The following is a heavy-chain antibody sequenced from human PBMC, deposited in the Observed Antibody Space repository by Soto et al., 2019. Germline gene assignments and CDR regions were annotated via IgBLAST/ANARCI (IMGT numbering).Heavy chain of an antibody. CDR1: GGTFSSYA. J-gene: IGHJ4*02. CDR2: IIPIFGTA. Sequence: ASVKVSCKASGGTFSSYAISWVRQAPGQGLEWMGGIIPIFGTANYAQKFQGRVTITADESTSTAYMELSSLRSEDTAVYYCARENVNYGDTKAFDYWGQGTLVTVSS. V-gene: IGHV1-69*13. CDR3: ARENVNYGDTKAFDY. D-gene: IGHD4-17*01.